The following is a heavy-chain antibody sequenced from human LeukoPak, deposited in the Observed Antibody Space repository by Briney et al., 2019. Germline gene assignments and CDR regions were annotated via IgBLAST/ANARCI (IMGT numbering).Heavy chain of an antibody. CDR3: ARGHSTGYYADS. Sequence: ETLSLTCTVSGGSIYSSRYYWGWIRQPPGKGLVWVSRIYTDGTRTNYADSVKGRFTISRDNAKNTLYLQMNSLRVEDTAVFYCARGHSTGYYADSWGQGTLVTVSS. CDR2: IYTDGTRT. J-gene: IGHJ4*02. CDR1: GGSIYSSRYY. V-gene: IGHV3-74*01. D-gene: IGHD2/OR15-2a*01.